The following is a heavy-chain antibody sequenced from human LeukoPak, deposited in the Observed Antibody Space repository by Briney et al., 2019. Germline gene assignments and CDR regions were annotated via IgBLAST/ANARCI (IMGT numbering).Heavy chain of an antibody. CDR2: IKQDGSEK. Sequence: GGSLRLSCAASGFTFSSYWMSWVRQAPGRGLEWVANIKQDGSEKYYVDSVKGRFTISRDNAKNSLYLQMNSLRAEDTAVYYCARDNGGPYGSGSYQYYGMDVWGKGTTVTVSS. CDR1: GFTFSSYW. D-gene: IGHD3-10*01. J-gene: IGHJ6*04. V-gene: IGHV3-7*03. CDR3: ARDNGGPYGSGSYQYYGMDV.